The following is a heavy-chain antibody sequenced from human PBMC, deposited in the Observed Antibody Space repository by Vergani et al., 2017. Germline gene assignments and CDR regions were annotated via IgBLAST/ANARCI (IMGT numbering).Heavy chain of an antibody. V-gene: IGHV3-33*01. CDR3: ARDLAAAAGFDY. CDR2: IWYDGSNK. D-gene: IGHD6-13*01. Sequence: QVQLVESGGGVVQPGRSLRLSCAASGFTFSSYGMHWVRQAPGKGLEWVAVIWYDGSNKYYADSVKGRFTISRDNSKNTLYLQMNSLRAEDTAVYCCARDLAAAAGFDYWGQGTLVTVSS. J-gene: IGHJ4*02. CDR1: GFTFSSYG.